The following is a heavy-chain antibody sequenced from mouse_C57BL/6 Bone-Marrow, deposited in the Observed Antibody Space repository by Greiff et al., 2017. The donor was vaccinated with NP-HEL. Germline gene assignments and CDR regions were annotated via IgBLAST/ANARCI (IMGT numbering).Heavy chain of an antibody. CDR1: GYTFTDYY. CDR2: INPYNGGT. CDR3: ARWLLLYGYFDV. J-gene: IGHJ1*03. Sequence: EVQLQQSGPVLVKPGASVKMSCKASGYTFTDYYMNWVKQSHGKSLEWIGVINPYNGGTSYNQKFKGKATLTVDKSSSTAYMELNSLTSEDSAVYYCARWLLLYGYFDVWGTGTTVTVSS. D-gene: IGHD2-3*01. V-gene: IGHV1-19*01.